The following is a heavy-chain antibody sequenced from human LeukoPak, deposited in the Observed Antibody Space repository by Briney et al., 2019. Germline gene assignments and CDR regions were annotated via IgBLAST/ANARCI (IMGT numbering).Heavy chain of an antibody. D-gene: IGHD2-15*01. CDR1: GGSISSSSYY. CDR3: ARIYCSGGSCYEIDY. Sequence: KPSETLSLTCTVSGGSISSSSYYWGWIRQPPGKGLEWIGSIYYSGSTYYNPSLKSRVTISVDTSKNQFSLKLSSVTAADTAVYYCARIYCSGGSCYEIDYWGQGTLVTVSS. V-gene: IGHV4-39*07. J-gene: IGHJ4*02. CDR2: IYYSGST.